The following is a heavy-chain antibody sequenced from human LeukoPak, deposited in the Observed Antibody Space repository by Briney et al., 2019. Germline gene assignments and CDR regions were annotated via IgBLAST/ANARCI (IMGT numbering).Heavy chain of an antibody. Sequence: PGGSLRLSCAASGFTFSSYAMSWVRQAPGKGLEWVPAISGSGGSTYYADSVKGRFTISRDNSKNTLYLQMNSLRAEDTAVYYCAKDRYDSSGYPDYWGQGTLVTVSS. J-gene: IGHJ4*02. CDR3: AKDRYDSSGYPDY. CDR2: ISGSGGST. CDR1: GFTFSSYA. V-gene: IGHV3-23*01. D-gene: IGHD3-22*01.